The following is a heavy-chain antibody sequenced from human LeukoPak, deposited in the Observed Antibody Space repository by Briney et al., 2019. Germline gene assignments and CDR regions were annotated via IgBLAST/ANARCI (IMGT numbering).Heavy chain of an antibody. CDR3: AKDRQWLVRRGNSFDY. Sequence: GSLRLSCVASGFTFNSYAMNRVRQAPGKGLECISGSGGSTYYADSVKGRFTISRDNSKNTLYLQMNSLRTEDTAVYYCAKDRQWLVRRGNSFDYWGQGTLVTVSS. CDR2: ISGSGGST. V-gene: IGHV3-23*01. CDR1: GFTFNSYA. J-gene: IGHJ4*02. D-gene: IGHD6-19*01.